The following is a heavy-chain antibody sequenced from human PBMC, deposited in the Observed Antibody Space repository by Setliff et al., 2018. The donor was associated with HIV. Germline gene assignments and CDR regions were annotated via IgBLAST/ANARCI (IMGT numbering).Heavy chain of an antibody. V-gene: IGHV4-28*06. CDR3: ARKGSSSRSQEYYYDF. CDR1: GGSISTSNW. CDR2: IYYSGST. J-gene: IGHJ4*02. Sequence: SETLSLTCTVSGGSISTSNWWGWIRQTPGKGLEWIGYIYYSGSTNYNPSLKSRVTMSLDTSKNQLSLELNSVTALDTAVYYCARKGSSSRSQEYYYDFLGQGTLVTVSS. D-gene: IGHD6-13*01.